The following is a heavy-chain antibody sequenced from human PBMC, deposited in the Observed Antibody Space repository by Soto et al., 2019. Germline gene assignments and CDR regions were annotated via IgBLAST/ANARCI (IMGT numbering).Heavy chain of an antibody. CDR3: ARAVAVPADFDY. J-gene: IGHJ4*02. V-gene: IGHV1-3*01. CDR2: INAGNGNT. D-gene: IGHD6-19*01. CDR1: GYTFTGYA. Sequence: ASVKVSCKAPGYTFTGYAMHWVRQAPGQRLEWMGWINAGNGNTKYSQKFQGRVTITRDTSASTAYMELSSLRSEDTAMYYCARAVAVPADFDYWGPGTLVTVSS.